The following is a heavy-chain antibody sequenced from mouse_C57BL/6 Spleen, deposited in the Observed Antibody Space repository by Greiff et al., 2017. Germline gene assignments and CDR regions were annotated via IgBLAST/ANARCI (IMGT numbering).Heavy chain of an antibody. CDR3: ASYDYDEGPFAY. CDR1: GYAFSSSW. Sequence: QVQLQQSGPELVKPGASVKISCKASGYAFSSSWMNWVKQRPGKGLEWIGRIYPGDGDTNYNGKFKGKDTLTAAKSSSTAYMQLSSLTSEDAAVYFCASYDYDEGPFAYWGQGTLVTVSA. V-gene: IGHV1-82*01. J-gene: IGHJ3*01. D-gene: IGHD2-4*01. CDR2: IYPGDGDT.